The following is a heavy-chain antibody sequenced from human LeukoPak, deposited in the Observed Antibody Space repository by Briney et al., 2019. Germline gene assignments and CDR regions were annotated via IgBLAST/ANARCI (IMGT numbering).Heavy chain of an antibody. CDR2: IIPIFGTA. Sequence: GASVKVSCKASGGTFSSYAISWVRQAPGQGLEWMGGIIPIFGTANYAQKFQGRVTITADESTSTAYMEPSSLRSEDTAVYYCARDLLDYGDYRGGGGDAFDIWGQGTMVTVSS. CDR1: GGTFSSYA. J-gene: IGHJ3*02. V-gene: IGHV1-69*13. D-gene: IGHD4-17*01. CDR3: ARDLLDYGDYRGGGGDAFDI.